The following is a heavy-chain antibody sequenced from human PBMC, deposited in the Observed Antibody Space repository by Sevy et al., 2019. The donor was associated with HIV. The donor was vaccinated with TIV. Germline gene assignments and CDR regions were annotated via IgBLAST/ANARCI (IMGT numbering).Heavy chain of an antibody. V-gene: IGHV3-23*01. J-gene: IGHJ4*02. CDR2: ISGSGGRA. CDR1: GFSFSNYA. CDR3: AKDRAAVAGPVSFDF. Sequence: GGSLRLSCTASGFSFSNYAMSWVRQAPGKGLEWVSSISGSGGRANYADSVKGQFTISRDNSKNRLFLQMNNLRAEDTAVYYCAKDRAAVAGPVSFDFGGQGTLVTVSS. D-gene: IGHD6-19*01.